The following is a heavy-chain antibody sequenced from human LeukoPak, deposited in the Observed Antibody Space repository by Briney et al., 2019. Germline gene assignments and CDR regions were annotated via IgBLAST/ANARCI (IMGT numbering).Heavy chain of an antibody. D-gene: IGHD6-19*01. J-gene: IGHJ6*03. CDR1: GFTFSSYA. CDR2: ISYDGSNK. V-gene: IGHV3-30*04. CDR3: ARGGYSSGWSPTYYYMDV. Sequence: QPGGSLRLSCAASGFTFSSYAMHWVRQAPGKGLEWVAVISYDGSNKYYADSVKGRFTISRDNSKNTLYLQMNSLRAEDTAVYYCARGGYSSGWSPTYYYMDVWGKGTTVTVSS.